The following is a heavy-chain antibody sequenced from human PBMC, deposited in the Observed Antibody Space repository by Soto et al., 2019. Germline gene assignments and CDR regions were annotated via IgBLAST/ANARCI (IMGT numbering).Heavy chain of an antibody. D-gene: IGHD2-15*01. CDR2: IYYSGST. V-gene: IGHV4-59*01. Sequence: QVQLQESGPGLVKPSETLSLTCTVSGGSISSYYWSWIRQPPGKGLEWIGYIYYSGSTNYNPSLKSRVTLSVDTSKNQFSLKLSSVTAADTDVYYCARDIVGGAFDYWGQGSLVTVSS. J-gene: IGHJ4*02. CDR1: GGSISSYY. CDR3: ARDIVGGAFDY.